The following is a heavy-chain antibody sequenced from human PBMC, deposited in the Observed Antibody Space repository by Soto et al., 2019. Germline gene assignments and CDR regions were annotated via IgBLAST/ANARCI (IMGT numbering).Heavy chain of an antibody. CDR1: GFTFSSYG. Sequence: QVQLVESGGGVVQPGKSLRLSCAASGFTFSSYGIHWVRQAPGKGLEWLGVIGYDGGNKYYADSVKGRFTLSRDNSMNTVFLQMNSLRAEDTAVYYCAREMDEIRHCSSNTCPVALDYWGQGSLVTVSS. CDR3: AREMDEIRHCSSNTCPVALDY. J-gene: IGHJ4*02. V-gene: IGHV3-33*01. CDR2: IGYDGGNK. D-gene: IGHD2-2*01.